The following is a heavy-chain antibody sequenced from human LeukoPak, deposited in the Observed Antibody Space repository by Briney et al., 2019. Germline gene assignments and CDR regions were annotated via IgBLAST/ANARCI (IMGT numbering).Heavy chain of an antibody. CDR1: GYTFTSYH. J-gene: IGHJ4*02. D-gene: IGHD6-13*01. CDR2: INPSGGST. CDR3: ARGAYSSSWSHDFDY. Sequence: ASVKVSCKASGYTFTSYHMHWVRQAPGQGFEWMGIINPSGGSTSYAQKFQGRVTMTRDTSTSTVYMELSSLRSEDTAVYYCARGAYSSSWSHDFDYWGQGTLVTVSS. V-gene: IGHV1-46*01.